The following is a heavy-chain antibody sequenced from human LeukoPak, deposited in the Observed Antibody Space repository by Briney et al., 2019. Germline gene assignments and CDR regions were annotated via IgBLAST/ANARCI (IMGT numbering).Heavy chain of an antibody. D-gene: IGHD3-22*01. CDR1: GFTFSSYA. CDR3: AKDGDSSGYYWDS. J-gene: IGHJ4*02. Sequence: GGSLRLSCAASGFTFSSYAMSWVRQAPGKGLEWVSLITSSGSNTYYTDSVKGRLTISRDNSRGTLYLQMNSLRAEDTAVYFCAKDGDSSGYYWDSWGQGTLVTVSS. CDR2: ITSSGSNT. V-gene: IGHV3-23*01.